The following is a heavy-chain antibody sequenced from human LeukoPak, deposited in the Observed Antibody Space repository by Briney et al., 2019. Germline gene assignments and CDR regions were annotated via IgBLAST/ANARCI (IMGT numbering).Heavy chain of an antibody. D-gene: IGHD6-19*01. V-gene: IGHV1-46*01. CDR2: IIPSGGST. J-gene: IGHJ4*02. CDR3: ARGYSSGFDY. CDR1: GYTFTSYY. Sequence: ASVKVSCKTSGYTFTSYYMHWVRQAPGQGLEWMGIIIPSGGSTNHAQKFQGRVTMTRDTSTSTVYMELSSLRSEDTAVYYCARGYSSGFDYWGQGTLVTVSS.